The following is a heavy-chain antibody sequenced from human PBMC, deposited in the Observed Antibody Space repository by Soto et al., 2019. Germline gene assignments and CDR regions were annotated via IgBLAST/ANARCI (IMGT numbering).Heavy chain of an antibody. CDR3: AKDSILLWFGELLSGRGAFDI. D-gene: IGHD3-10*01. CDR1: GFTFSSYG. V-gene: IGHV3-30*18. Sequence: QVQLVESGGGVVQPGRSLRLSCAASGFTFSSYGMHWVRQAPGKGLEWVAVISYDGSNKYYADSVKGRFTISRDNSKNTLYLQMNSLRAEDTAVYYCAKDSILLWFGELLSGRGAFDIWGQGTMVTVSS. J-gene: IGHJ3*02. CDR2: ISYDGSNK.